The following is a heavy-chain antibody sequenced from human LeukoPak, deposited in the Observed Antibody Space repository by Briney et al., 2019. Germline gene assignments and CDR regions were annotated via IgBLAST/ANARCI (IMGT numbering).Heavy chain of an antibody. J-gene: IGHJ5*02. CDR2: ISAYNGNT. D-gene: IGHD6-13*01. Sequence: ASVKVSRKASGYTFTSYGISWVRQAPGQGLEWMGWISAYNGNTNYAQKLQGRVTMTTDTSTSTAYMELRSLRSDDTAVYYCARLPSSWYEFDPWGQGTLVTVSS. V-gene: IGHV1-18*01. CDR3: ARLPSSWYEFDP. CDR1: GYTFTSYG.